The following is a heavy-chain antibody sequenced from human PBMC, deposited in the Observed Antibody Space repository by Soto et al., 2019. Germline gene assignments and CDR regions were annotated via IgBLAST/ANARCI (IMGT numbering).Heavy chain of an antibody. CDR3: AREGYCSGGSCSHLGFDY. D-gene: IGHD2-15*01. CDR2: IYSGGST. CDR1: GFTVSSNY. J-gene: IGHJ4*02. Sequence: EVQLVESGGGLVQPGGSLRLSCAASGFTVSSNYMSWVRQAPGKGLEWVSVIYSGGSTYYADSVKGRFTISRHNSKNTLYLQMNSLRAEDTAVYYCAREGYCSGGSCSHLGFDYWGQGTLVTVSS. V-gene: IGHV3-53*04.